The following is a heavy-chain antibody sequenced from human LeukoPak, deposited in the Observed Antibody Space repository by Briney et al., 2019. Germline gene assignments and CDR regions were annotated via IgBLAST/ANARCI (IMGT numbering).Heavy chain of an antibody. CDR2: IYYSGST. D-gene: IGHD2-15*01. V-gene: IGHV4-39*07. CDR1: GGSFSSSSYY. CDR3: ARGGPGQWSLVDY. Sequence: SETLSLTCAVYGGSFSSSSYYWGWIRQPPGKGLEWIGSIYYSGSTYYNPSLKSRVTISVDTSKNQFSLKLSSVTAADTAVYYCARGGPGQWSLVDYWGQGTLVTVSS. J-gene: IGHJ4*02.